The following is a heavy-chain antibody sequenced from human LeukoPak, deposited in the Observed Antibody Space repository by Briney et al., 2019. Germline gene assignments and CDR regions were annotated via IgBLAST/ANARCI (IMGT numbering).Heavy chain of an antibody. V-gene: IGHV3-20*04. CDR1: GFTFDDYG. D-gene: IGHD2-8*01. CDR3: ARDMGGYCTNGVCYRVDAFDI. CDR2: INWNGGST. J-gene: IGHJ3*02. Sequence: GGSLRLSCAAYGFTFDDYGMSWVRQAPGKGLEWVSGINWNGGSTGYADSVKGRFTISRDNAKNSLYLQMNSLRAEDTALYYCARDMGGYCTNGVCYRVDAFDIWGQGTMVTVSS.